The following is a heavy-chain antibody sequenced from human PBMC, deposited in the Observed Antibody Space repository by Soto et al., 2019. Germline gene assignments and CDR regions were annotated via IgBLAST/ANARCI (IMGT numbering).Heavy chain of an antibody. CDR1: GFTFSSYA. V-gene: IGHV3-23*01. CDR3: AKVHSSGSSASD. CDR2: ISGSGGST. D-gene: IGHD3-22*01. Sequence: HPGGSLRLSCAASGFTFSSYAMSWVRQAPGKGLEWVSAISGSGGSTYYADSVKGRFTISRDNSKNTLYLQMNSLRAEDTAVYYCAKVHSSGSSASDWGKGTLVTVSS. J-gene: IGHJ4*02.